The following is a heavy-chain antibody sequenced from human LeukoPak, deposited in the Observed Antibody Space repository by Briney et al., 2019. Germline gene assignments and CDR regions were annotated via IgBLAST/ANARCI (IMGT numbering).Heavy chain of an antibody. J-gene: IGHJ4*02. V-gene: IGHV3-23*01. D-gene: IGHD3-3*01. CDR3: ARGFWSGSDY. CDR1: GFTFSSYA. Sequence: GGSLRLSCAASGFTFSSYAMSWVRQAPGKGLEWVSAISGSGGSTYYADSVKGRFIVSRDNAKNSLYLQMNSLRAEDTAIYYCARGFWSGSDYWGQGTLVTVSS. CDR2: ISGSGGST.